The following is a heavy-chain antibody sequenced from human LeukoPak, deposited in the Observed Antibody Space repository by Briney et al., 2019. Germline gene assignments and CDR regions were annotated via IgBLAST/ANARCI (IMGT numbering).Heavy chain of an antibody. Sequence: SETLSLTCAVSGGSISSSNWWSWVRQPPGKGLEWIGEIYHSGSTNYNPSLKSRVTISVDKSKNQFSLKLSSVTAADTAVYYCARHLRGVGAHYFDYWGQGTLVTVSS. V-gene: IGHV4-4*02. D-gene: IGHD1-26*01. CDR1: GGSISSSNW. J-gene: IGHJ4*02. CDR2: IYHSGST. CDR3: ARHLRGVGAHYFDY.